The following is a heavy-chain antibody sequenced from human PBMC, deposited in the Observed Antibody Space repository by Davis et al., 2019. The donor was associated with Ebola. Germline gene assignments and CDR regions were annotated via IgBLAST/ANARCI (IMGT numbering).Heavy chain of an antibody. V-gene: IGHV4-34*01. J-gene: IGHJ3*02. CDR3: AREGPRGYFDWLRDAFDI. CDR2: ISYSGST. CDR1: GGSFSGYY. Sequence: MPGGSLRLSCAVYGGSFSGYYWSWIRQHPEKGLEWLGYISYSGSTYYNPSLKSRLTMSVDTSKKQLSLKLSSVTAADTAVYYCAREGPRGYFDWLRDAFDIWGQGTMVTVSS. D-gene: IGHD3-9*01.